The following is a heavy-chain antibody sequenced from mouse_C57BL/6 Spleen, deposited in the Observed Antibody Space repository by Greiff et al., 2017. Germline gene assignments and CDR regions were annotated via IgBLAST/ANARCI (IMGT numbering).Heavy chain of an antibody. CDR2: ISSGSSTI. V-gene: IGHV5-17*01. D-gene: IGHD2-4*01. J-gene: IGHJ4*01. CDR1: GFTFSDYG. CDR3: ARRYYDYDGGMDY. Sequence: EVQLVESGGGLVKPGGSLKLSCAASGFTFSDYGMHWVRQAPEKGLEWVAYISSGSSTIYYADTVKGRFTISRDNAKNTLFLQMTSLRSEDTAMYYCARRYYDYDGGMDYWGQGTSVTVSS.